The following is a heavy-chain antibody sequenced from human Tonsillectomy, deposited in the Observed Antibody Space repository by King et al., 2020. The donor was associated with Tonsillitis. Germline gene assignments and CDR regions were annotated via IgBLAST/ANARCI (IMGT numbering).Heavy chain of an antibody. D-gene: IGHD4-17*01. V-gene: IGHV3-33*01. CDR2: IWYDGSKK. Sequence: VQLVESGGGVVQPGRSLRLSCAASGFTFSSYGMHWVRQAPGKGLEWVAVIWYDGSKKYYADSVKGRFTISRDNSKNTLYLQMNSLRAEDTAVYYCASTRIDYAAFDIWGQGTMVTVSS. J-gene: IGHJ3*02. CDR1: GFTFSSYG. CDR3: ASTRIDYAAFDI.